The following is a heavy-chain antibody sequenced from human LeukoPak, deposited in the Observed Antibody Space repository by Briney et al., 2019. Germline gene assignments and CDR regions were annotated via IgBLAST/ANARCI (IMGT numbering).Heavy chain of an antibody. V-gene: IGHV4-4*09. Sequence: SETLSLTCTVSGGSISRYYWSWIRQPPGKGLEWIGYIYTSGSTNYNPSLKSRVTISVDTSKNQFSLKLSSVTAADTAVYYCARRAGSSGWYLYWGQGTLVTVSS. D-gene: IGHD6-19*01. J-gene: IGHJ4*02. CDR2: IYTSGST. CDR1: GGSISRYY. CDR3: ARRAGSSGWYLY.